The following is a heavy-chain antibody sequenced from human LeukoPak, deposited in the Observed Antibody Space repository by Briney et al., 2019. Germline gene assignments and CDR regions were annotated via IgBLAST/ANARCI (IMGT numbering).Heavy chain of an antibody. V-gene: IGHV4-59*01. CDR3: ARGGARYYVILTGYYTEPFDY. Sequence: SETLSLTCTVSGGSISSYYWSWIRQPPGKGLEWIGYIYYSGSTNYNPSLKSRVTISVDTSKNQFSLKLSSVTAADTAVYYCARGGARYYVILTGYYTEPFDYWGQGTLVTVSS. CDR1: GGSISSYY. D-gene: IGHD3-9*01. CDR2: IYYSGST. J-gene: IGHJ4*02.